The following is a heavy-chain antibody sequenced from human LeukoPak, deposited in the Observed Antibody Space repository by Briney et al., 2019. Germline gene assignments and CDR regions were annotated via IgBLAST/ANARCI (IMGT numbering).Heavy chain of an antibody. D-gene: IGHD3-9*01. CDR1: GFTFSSYA. CDR2: ISGSGGST. J-gene: IGHJ5*02. CDR3: AKDSSYDILTGYYPPPNDWFDP. Sequence: GGSLRLSCAASGFTFSSYAMSWVRQAPGKGLEWVSAISGSGGSTYYADSVKGRFTISRDNSKNTLYLQMNSLRAEDTAVYCCAKDSSYDILTGYYPPPNDWFDPWGQGTLVTVSS. V-gene: IGHV3-23*01.